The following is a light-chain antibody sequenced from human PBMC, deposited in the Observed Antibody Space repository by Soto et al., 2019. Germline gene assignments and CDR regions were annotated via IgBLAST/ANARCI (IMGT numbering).Light chain of an antibody. CDR1: SSDVGSYTL. V-gene: IGLV2-23*01. J-gene: IGLJ3*02. Sequence: QSVLTQPASVSGSRGQSITISCTGTSSDVGSYTLVSWYQQHPGEAPKLIIYEGGKRPSGVSNRFSGSKSGNTASLTISGLQAEDEANYYCCSYAGSSTWVFGGGTKVTVL. CDR2: EGG. CDR3: CSYAGSSTWV.